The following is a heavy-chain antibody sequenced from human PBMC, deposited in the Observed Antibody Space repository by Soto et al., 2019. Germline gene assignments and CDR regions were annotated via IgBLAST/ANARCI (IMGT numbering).Heavy chain of an antibody. Sequence: SETLSLTRSVSGGSINNDDFYWSWLRQTPGKGLQWIGYVYYSGSSDCIPSLKSRLSMSIDKSKNQFTLKLSSVTAADTAIYYCARMSYYYDKWYFDLWGRGTLVTVSS. V-gene: IGHV4-30-4*01. CDR3: ARMSYYYDKWYFDL. CDR2: VYYSGSS. CDR1: GGSINNDDFY. J-gene: IGHJ2*01. D-gene: IGHD3-22*01.